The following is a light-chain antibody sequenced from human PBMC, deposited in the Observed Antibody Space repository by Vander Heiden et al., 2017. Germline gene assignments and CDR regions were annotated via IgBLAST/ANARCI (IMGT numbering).Light chain of an antibody. J-gene: IGKJ1*01. CDR1: QSISIW. Sequence: DIEMTQSPSTLSASVGDRVTITCRASQSISIWLAWYQQKPGKAPNLLIYKASSLEGGVPSRFSGSGSGTEFTLTISSLQPDDFATYYCQQYNSYSRTFGQGTKVEIK. CDR2: KAS. V-gene: IGKV1-5*03. CDR3: QQYNSYSRT.